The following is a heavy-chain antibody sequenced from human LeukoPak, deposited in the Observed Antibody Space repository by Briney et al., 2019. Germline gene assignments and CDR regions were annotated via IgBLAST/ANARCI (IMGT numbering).Heavy chain of an antibody. J-gene: IGHJ4*02. CDR2: ISGSGGST. D-gene: IGHD2-2*01. CDR1: GFTFSSYA. Sequence: GGSLRLSCAASGFTFSSYAMSWVRQAPGKGLEWVSAISGSGGSTYYADSVKGRFTISRDNSKNTLYLQMNSLRVEDTAVYYCAKDSTSYKTYGEFDYWGQGTLVTVSS. CDR3: AKDSTSYKTYGEFDY. V-gene: IGHV3-23*01.